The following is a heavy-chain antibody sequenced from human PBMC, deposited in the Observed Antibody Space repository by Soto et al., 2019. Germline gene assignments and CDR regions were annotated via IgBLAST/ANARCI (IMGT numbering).Heavy chain of an antibody. J-gene: IGHJ3*01. CDR2: IHSDGSTT. Sequence: EVQLVESEGGLVQRGGSLRLSCAASGFTFNYYWMHWVRQAPGQGLVWVSHIHSDGSTTTYADSVKGRFTISRDNVKNMLYLQMNSLRAEDTAVYYCVRGDKGGFDLWGQGTTVTVSS. D-gene: IGHD2-21*02. V-gene: IGHV3-74*01. CDR1: GFTFNYYW. CDR3: VRGDKGGFDL.